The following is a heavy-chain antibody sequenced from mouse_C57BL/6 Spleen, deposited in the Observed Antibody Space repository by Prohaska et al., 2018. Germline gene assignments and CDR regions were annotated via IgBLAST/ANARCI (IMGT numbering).Heavy chain of an antibody. J-gene: IGHJ4*01. V-gene: IGHV1-26*01. CDR3: ASRRDVGNAMDY. D-gene: IGHD3-3*01. CDR2: INPNNGGT. Sequence: HGKSLEWIGDINPNNGGTSYNQKFKGKATLTVDKSSSTAYMELRSLTSEDSAVYYCASRRDVGNAMDYWGQGTSVTVSS.